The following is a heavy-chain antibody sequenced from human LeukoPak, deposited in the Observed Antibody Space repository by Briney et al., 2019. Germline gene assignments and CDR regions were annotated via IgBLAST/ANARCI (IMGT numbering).Heavy chain of an antibody. D-gene: IGHD4-11*01. V-gene: IGHV3-7*01. CDR1: GFTFSDFW. CDR3: TKGRSNHY. CDR2: INQGGSES. Sequence: GGSLRLSCAASGFTFSDFWMGWVRQAPGKGLEWVANINQGGSESYYVDSAKGRFTISRDNAKKSLFLQMNSLRAEDTAVYYCTKGRSNHYWGQGTLVTVPT. J-gene: IGHJ4*02.